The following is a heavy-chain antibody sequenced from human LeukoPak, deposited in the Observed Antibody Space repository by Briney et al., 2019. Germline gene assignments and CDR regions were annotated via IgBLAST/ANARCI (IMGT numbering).Heavy chain of an antibody. CDR3: ARFSPGLSGYYFDY. Sequence: SETLSLTCAVYGGSFSGYYWSWIRQPPGKWLEWIGEINHSGSTNYNPSLKSRVTISVDTSKNQFSLKLSSVTAADTAVYYCARFSPGLSGYYFDYWGQGTLVTVSS. D-gene: IGHD7-27*01. CDR2: INHSGST. J-gene: IGHJ4*02. CDR1: GGSFSGYY. V-gene: IGHV4-34*01.